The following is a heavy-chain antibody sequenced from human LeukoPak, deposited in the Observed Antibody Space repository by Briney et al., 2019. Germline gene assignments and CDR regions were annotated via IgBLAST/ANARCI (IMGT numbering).Heavy chain of an antibody. CDR1: GFPFSGSG. D-gene: IGHD2-21*02. J-gene: IGHJ4*02. Sequence: PGGSLRLSCAASGFPFSGSGMHWVRQAPGKGLEWVAIIWYDGSNQYYADSVKGRLTISRDNSKNTVDLQMNSLRAEDTAVYFCAKDKNTPATAQPQRGYFESWGQGTLVTVSS. CDR3: AKDKNTPATAQPQRGYFES. V-gene: IGHV3-33*06. CDR2: IWYDGSNQ.